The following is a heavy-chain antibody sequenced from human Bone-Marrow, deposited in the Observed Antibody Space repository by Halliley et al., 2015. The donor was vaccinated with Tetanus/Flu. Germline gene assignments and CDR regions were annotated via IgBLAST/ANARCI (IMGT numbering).Heavy chain of an antibody. J-gene: IGHJ5*02. CDR3: APVRGNDVFSIWFDP. CDR2: ISDSGST. V-gene: IGHV4-59*02. Sequence: LRLSCTVSGGSVSAYSWSWIRQPPGKGLEWIGSISDSGSTDYNPILKSRVTFSVDTSKNQLFLRLRSVTAAYTAVYYCAPVRGNDVFSIWFDPWGQGSLVSFSP. D-gene: IGHD2-8*01. CDR1: GGSVSAYS.